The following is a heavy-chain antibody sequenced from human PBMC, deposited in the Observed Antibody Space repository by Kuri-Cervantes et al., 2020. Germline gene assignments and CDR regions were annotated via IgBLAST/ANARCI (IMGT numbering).Heavy chain of an antibody. CDR2: IYSGGST. D-gene: IGHD3-10*01. CDR3: ARGPSKGWGSYYNPYYYGMDV. V-gene: IGHV3-53*01. CDR1: GFTFSSYA. J-gene: IGHJ6*02. Sequence: GGSLRLSCAASGFTFSSYAMSWVRQAPGKGLEWVSVIYSGGSTYYADSVKGRFTISRDNSKNTLYLQMNSLRAEDTAVYYCARGPSKGWGSYYNPYYYGMDVWGQGTTVTVSS.